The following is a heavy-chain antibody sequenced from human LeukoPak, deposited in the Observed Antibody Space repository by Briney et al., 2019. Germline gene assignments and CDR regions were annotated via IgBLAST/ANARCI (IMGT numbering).Heavy chain of an antibody. CDR2: IIPILGIA. D-gene: IGHD3-10*01. V-gene: IGHV1-69*04. J-gene: IGHJ6*02. Sequence: SVKVSCKASGGTFSSYAISWVRQAPGQGLEWMGRIIPILGIANYAQKFQGRVTITADKPTSTAYMELSSLRSEDRAVYYCARVLLTYGSGRKYYYYGMDVWGQGTTVTVSS. CDR3: ARVLLTYGSGRKYYYYGMDV. CDR1: GGTFSSYA.